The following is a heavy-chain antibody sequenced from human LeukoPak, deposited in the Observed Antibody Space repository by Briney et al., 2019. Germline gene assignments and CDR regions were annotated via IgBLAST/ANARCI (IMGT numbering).Heavy chain of an antibody. D-gene: IGHD6-19*01. Sequence: PGRSLRLSCAASGFTFDDYAMHWVRQAPGKGLEWVSGISWNSGSIGYADSVKGRFTISRDNAKNSLYLQMNSLRAEDTALYYCAKTSSLGSGWYNWFDPWGQGTLVTVSS. CDR3: AKTSSLGSGWYNWFDP. CDR1: GFTFDDYA. V-gene: IGHV3-9*01. CDR2: ISWNSGSI. J-gene: IGHJ5*02.